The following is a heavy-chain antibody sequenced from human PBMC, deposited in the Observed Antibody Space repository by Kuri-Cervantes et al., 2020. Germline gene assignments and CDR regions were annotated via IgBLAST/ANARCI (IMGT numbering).Heavy chain of an antibody. CDR1: GGSFSGYY. CDR2: IYHSGST. D-gene: IGHD6-13*01. J-gene: IGHJ2*01. V-gene: IGHV4-34*01. CDR3: ARNVDSSSFSYFDL. Sequence: GSLRLSCAVYGGSFSGYYWSWIRQPPGKGLEWIGEIYHSGSTNYNPSLKSRVTISVDKSKNQFSLKLSSVTAADTAVYYCARNVDSSSFSYFDLWGRGTLVTVSS.